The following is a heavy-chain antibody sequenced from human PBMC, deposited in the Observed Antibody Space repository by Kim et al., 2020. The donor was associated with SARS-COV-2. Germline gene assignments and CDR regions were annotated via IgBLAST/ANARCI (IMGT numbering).Heavy chain of an antibody. D-gene: IGHD3-9*01. J-gene: IGHJ4*02. V-gene: IGHV4-34*01. Sequence: YNPSVKSRVTISIDTSKNQFSLKVTSVTAADTAVYYCARNDILTGYPPDYWGQGTLVTVSS. CDR3: ARNDILTGYPPDY.